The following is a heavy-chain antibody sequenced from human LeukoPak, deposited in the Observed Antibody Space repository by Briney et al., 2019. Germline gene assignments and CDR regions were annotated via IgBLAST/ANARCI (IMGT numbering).Heavy chain of an antibody. CDR1: GFTFSSYA. D-gene: IGHD3-22*01. Sequence: GRSLRLSCAASGFTFSSYAMHWVRQAPGKGLEWVAVISYDGSNKYYADSVKGRFTISRDNSKNTLYLQMNSLKTEDTAVYYCTTDIIDDSSGYRSFDYWGQGTLVTVSS. CDR3: TTDIIDDSSGYRSFDY. V-gene: IGHV3-30*04. CDR2: ISYDGSNK. J-gene: IGHJ4*02.